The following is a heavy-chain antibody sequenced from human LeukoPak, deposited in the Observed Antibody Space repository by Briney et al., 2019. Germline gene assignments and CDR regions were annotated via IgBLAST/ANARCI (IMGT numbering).Heavy chain of an antibody. Sequence: PGGSLRLSCEVSGVTFSNYWMSWVRQAPGKGLEWVANIKHDGTEKYYVDSVKGRFIISRDNDKNSLYLQMNSLRAEDTAVYYCARHWRYDALTGSEYWGQGTLVTVSS. CDR3: ARHWRYDALTGSEY. D-gene: IGHD3-9*01. CDR1: GVTFSNYW. V-gene: IGHV3-7*01. J-gene: IGHJ4*02. CDR2: IKHDGTEK.